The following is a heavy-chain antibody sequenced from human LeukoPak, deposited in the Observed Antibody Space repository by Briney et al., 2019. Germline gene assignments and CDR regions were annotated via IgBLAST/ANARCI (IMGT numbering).Heavy chain of an antibody. CDR2: IYTSGST. J-gene: IGHJ4*02. CDR3: AREGALRFLEWLPRLAFDY. V-gene: IGHV4-4*07. Sequence: SETLSLTCTVSGGSISSYYWSWIRQPAGKGLEWIGRIYTSGSTNYNPSLKSRVTMSVDTSKNQFSLELSSVTAADTAVYYCAREGALRFLEWLPRLAFDYWGQGTLVTVSS. D-gene: IGHD3-3*01. CDR1: GGSISSYY.